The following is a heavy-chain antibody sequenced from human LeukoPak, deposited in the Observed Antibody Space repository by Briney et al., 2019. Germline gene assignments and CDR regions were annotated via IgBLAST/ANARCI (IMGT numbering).Heavy chain of an antibody. D-gene: IGHD3-16*02. J-gene: IGHJ4*02. Sequence: GGSLRLSCAASGFAFSSNYMNWVRQAPGKGLEWVSVIFSGGDTYYADSVKGRFTISRDNSKNTLYLQMNSLRADDTAVYYCARGGVISATPTYWGQGTLVTVSS. V-gene: IGHV3-53*01. CDR3: ARGGVISATPTY. CDR1: GFAFSSNY. CDR2: IFSGGDT.